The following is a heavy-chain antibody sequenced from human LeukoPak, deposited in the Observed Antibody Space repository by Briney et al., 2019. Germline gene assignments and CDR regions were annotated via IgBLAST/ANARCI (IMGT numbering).Heavy chain of an antibody. Sequence: GKSLRLSCVGSGFTFSYYGIHWIRQAPGQGLDWVGFIAYDGSNTYYADSVKGRFTLSRDNSKSTVLLQMNSLRPEDTAVFYCAREPRPYYFDYWGQGALVTVTS. CDR3: AREPRPYYFDY. CDR2: IAYDGSNT. CDR1: GFTFSYYG. J-gene: IGHJ4*02. V-gene: IGHV3-30*03.